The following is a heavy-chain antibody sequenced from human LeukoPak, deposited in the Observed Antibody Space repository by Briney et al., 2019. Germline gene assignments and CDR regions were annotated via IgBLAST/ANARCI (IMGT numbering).Heavy chain of an antibody. J-gene: IGHJ5*02. V-gene: IGHV3-48*01. CDR3: ARDSVTVTSPYNWFDP. CDR1: GFTFSSYS. Sequence: SGGSLRLSCAASGFTFSSYSMNWVRQAPGKGLEWVSYISSSSSTIYYADSVKGRFTISRDNAKNSLYLQMNSLRAEDTAVYYCARDSVTVTSPYNWFDPWGQGTLVTVSS. D-gene: IGHD4-17*01. CDR2: ISSSSSTI.